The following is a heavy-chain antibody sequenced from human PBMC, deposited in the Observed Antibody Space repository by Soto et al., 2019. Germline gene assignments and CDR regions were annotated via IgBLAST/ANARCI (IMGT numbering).Heavy chain of an antibody. CDR3: VRDLDGSGSYYTDY. CDR2: TRPNNGNT. Sequence: QIQLVQSGAEVKKPGASVKVSCKASGYTFSIYGINWVRQAPGQGLEWMGWTRPNNGNTKYAQNLQGRVTTTTDTPTSAADMEMRSRRPDDTAVYYCVRDLDGSGSYYTDYWGQGTLVTVSS. V-gene: IGHV1-18*01. J-gene: IGHJ4*01. D-gene: IGHD3-10*01. CDR1: GYTFSIYG.